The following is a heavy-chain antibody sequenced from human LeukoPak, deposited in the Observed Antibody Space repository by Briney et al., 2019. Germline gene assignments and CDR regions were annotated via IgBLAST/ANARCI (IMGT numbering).Heavy chain of an antibody. Sequence: GGSLRLTCAASGLILSSYGIHWVRQAPGKGLEWVGRIKSKTDGGTTDYAAPVKGRFTISRDDSKNTLYLQMNSLKTEDTAVYYCTTETGTWGQGTLATVSS. D-gene: IGHD3-9*01. CDR3: TTETGT. J-gene: IGHJ5*02. V-gene: IGHV3-15*01. CDR1: GLILSSYG. CDR2: IKSKTDGGTT.